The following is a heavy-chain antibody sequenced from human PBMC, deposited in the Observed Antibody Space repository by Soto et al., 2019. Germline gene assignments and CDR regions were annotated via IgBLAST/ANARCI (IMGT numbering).Heavy chain of an antibody. V-gene: IGHV3-7*05. CDR2: IKQDGGGK. J-gene: IGHJ6*02. CDR3: ARHGLGYYGLDV. CDR1: GLSFGDHW. Sequence: EVQLVESGGGLVKPGESLRLSCAASGLSFGDHWMTWVRQAPGKGLEWVANIKQDGGGKYYVDSVKGRFTISRDNAENSLYLQMNSLRAEDMAVYYCARHGLGYYGLDVWGQGTTVTVSS.